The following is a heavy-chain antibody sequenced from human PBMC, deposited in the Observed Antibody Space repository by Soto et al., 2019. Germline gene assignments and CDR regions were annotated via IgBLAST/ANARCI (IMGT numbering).Heavy chain of an antibody. CDR3: ARDRKVGARCAFDI. V-gene: IGHV1-69*13. J-gene: IGHJ3*02. CDR1: GGTFSSYA. CDR2: IIPIFGTA. Sequence: SVKVFCKASGGTFSSYAISWVRQAPGQGLEWMGGIIPIFGTANYAQKFQGRVTITADESTSTAYMELSSLRSEDTAVYYCARDRKVGARCAFDIWGQGTMVTVSS. D-gene: IGHD1-26*01.